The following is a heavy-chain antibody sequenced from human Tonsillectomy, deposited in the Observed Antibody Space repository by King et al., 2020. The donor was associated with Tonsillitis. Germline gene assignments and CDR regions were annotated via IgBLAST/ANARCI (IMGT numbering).Heavy chain of an antibody. Sequence: VQLQESGPGLVKPSQTLSLTCTVSGGSINSDAYYWHWIRQPAGKGLEWIGRINARGSTSSNPSLKSRVTISVDTSKNQFSLELSSVTAADTAVYYCAREDFGDYPYWGQGTLVTVSS. CDR2: INARGST. J-gene: IGHJ4*02. CDR3: AREDFGDYPY. D-gene: IGHD4-17*01. CDR1: GGSINSDAYY. V-gene: IGHV4-61*02.